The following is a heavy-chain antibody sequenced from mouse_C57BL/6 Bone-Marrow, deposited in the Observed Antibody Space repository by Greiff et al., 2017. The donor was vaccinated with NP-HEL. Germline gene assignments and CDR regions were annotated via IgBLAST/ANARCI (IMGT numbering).Heavy chain of an antibody. V-gene: IGHV2-5*01. CDR1: GFSLTSYG. J-gene: IGHJ2*01. CDR3: AKVRGSRDYFDY. D-gene: IGHD1-1*01. Sequence: QVQLQQSGPGLVQPSQSLSITCTVSGFSLTSYGVHWVRQSPGKGLEWLGVIWRGGSTDYNAAFMSRLNITKSNSKSQVFFIMNSLQADDTAIYYCAKVRGSRDYFDYWGQGTTLTVSS. CDR2: IWRGGST.